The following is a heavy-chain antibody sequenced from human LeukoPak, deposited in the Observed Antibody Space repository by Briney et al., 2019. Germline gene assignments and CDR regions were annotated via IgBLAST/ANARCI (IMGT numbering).Heavy chain of an antibody. V-gene: IGHV4-4*07. Sequence: PSETLSLTCTVSGGSICSYYWSWIRQPAGKGLEWIGRIYTSGSTNYNPSLKSRVTISIDTSKNQFSLKLSSVTAADTAVYYCARDLYSSRTDDAFVIWGQGTMVTVSS. J-gene: IGHJ3*02. CDR3: ARDLYSSRTDDAFVI. D-gene: IGHD6-13*01. CDR1: GGSICSYY. CDR2: IYTSGST.